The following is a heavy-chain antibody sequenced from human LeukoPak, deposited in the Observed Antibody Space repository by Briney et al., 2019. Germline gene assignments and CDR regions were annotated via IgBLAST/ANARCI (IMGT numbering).Heavy chain of an antibody. CDR3: VKNLRLVISVAGTPRDAFDI. CDR1: GFSFSSYA. J-gene: IGHJ3*02. V-gene: IGHV3-23*01. CDR2: ISGSGTTT. D-gene: IGHD6-19*01. Sequence: QPGGSLRLSCAASGFSFSSYAMSWVRQAPGKGLEWVSFISGSGTTTYYVDSVKGRFTISRDNSQNTVYLQMNTLTDEDTAVYYCVKNLRLVISVAGTPRDAFDIWGQGTVVTVSS.